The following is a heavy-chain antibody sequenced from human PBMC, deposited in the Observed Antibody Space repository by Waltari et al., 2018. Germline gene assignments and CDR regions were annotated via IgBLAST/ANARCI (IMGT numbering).Heavy chain of an antibody. V-gene: IGHV4-59*11. J-gene: IGHJ4*02. CDR3: ARSQTGYSSSSCLDN. CDR1: GDSISSHY. D-gene: IGHD6-6*01. CDR2: VYYSGRT. Sequence: QVQLQESGPGLVKPSETLSLTCTVSGDSISSHYWSWIRQPPGKGLEWIGYVYYSGRTNYNPAVESRVTISVDTSKNQFSLTLNSVTAADTAVYYCARSQTGYSSSSCLDNWGQGTLVTVSS.